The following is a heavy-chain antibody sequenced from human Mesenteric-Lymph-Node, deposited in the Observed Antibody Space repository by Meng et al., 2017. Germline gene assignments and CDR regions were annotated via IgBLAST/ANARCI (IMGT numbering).Heavy chain of an antibody. V-gene: IGHV2-5*01. J-gene: IGHJ5*02. CDR3: AHRSAMVRGVILGFDP. CDR2: IYWNDDK. CDR1: GSSLSTSGVG. D-gene: IGHD3-10*01. Sequence: SGPTLVKPTQTLTLTCTFSGSSLSTSGVGVGWIRQPPGEALEWLALIYWNDDKRYSPSLKSRLTITKDTSKNQVVLTMTNMDPVDTATYYCAHRSAMVRGVILGFDPWGQGTLVTVSS.